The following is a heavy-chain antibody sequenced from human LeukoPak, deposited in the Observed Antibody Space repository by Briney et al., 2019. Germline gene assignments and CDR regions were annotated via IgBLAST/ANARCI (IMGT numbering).Heavy chain of an antibody. J-gene: IGHJ4*02. V-gene: IGHV1-24*01. D-gene: IGHD3-22*01. CDR3: ATSAVRRAPMYYFDY. CDR1: GYTLTELS. Sequence: GASVKVSCKVSGYTLTELSMHWVRQAPGKGLEWMGGFDPEDGETIYAQKFQGRVTMTEDTSTATAYMELSSLRSEDTAVYYCATSAVRRAPMYYFDYWGQGTLVTVSS. CDR2: FDPEDGET.